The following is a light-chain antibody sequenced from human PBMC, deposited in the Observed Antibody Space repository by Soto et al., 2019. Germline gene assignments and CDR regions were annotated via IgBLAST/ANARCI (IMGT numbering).Light chain of an antibody. J-gene: IGKJ1*01. Sequence: EIVLTQSPGTLYLSPGERATLSCRASQSVSSNYLAWYQRKPGQAPRLLIYGASSRATDIPNRFSGSGSGTDFTLTITRLEPEDFAVYFCKQYGGSPPTFGQGTKVEIK. V-gene: IGKV3-20*01. CDR1: QSVSSNY. CDR2: GAS. CDR3: KQYGGSPPT.